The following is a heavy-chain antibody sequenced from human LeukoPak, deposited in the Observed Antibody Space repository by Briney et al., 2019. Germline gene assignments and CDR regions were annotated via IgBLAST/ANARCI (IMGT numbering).Heavy chain of an antibody. J-gene: IGHJ4*02. D-gene: IGHD3-3*01. V-gene: IGHV3-23*01. CDR3: AREYDFWSGYYVPWFDY. CDR2: ISGSGGST. CDR1: GFTFNSYA. Sequence: GGSLRLSCAASGFTFNSYAMSWVRQAPGKGLEWVSAISGSGGSTYYADSVKGRFTISRDNFKNTVYLQMNSLRAADTAVYYCAREYDFWSGYYVPWFDYWGQGTLVTVSS.